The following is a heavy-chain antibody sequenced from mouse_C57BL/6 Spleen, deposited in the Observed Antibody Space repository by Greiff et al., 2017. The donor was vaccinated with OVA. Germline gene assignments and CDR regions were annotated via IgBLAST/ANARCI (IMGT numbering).Heavy chain of an antibody. D-gene: IGHD1-1*01. CDR2: INPSTGGT. V-gene: IGHV1-42*01. Sequence: VQLKESGPELVKPGASVKISCKASGYSFTGYYMNWVKQSPEKSLEWIGEINPSTGGTTYNQKFKAKATLTVDKSSSTAYMQLKSLTSEDSAVYYCARGSTVVATRYFDVWGTGTTVTVSS. CDR3: ARGSTVVATRYFDV. CDR1: GYSFTGYY. J-gene: IGHJ1*03.